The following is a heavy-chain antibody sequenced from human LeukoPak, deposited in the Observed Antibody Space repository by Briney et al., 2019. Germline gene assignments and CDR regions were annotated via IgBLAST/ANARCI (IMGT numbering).Heavy chain of an antibody. D-gene: IGHD6-13*01. CDR3: AKGRGGYNYYYYMDV. CDR1: GFTFDDYA. V-gene: IGHV3-9*01. CDR2: ISWNSDSI. Sequence: PGGSLRLSCAASGFTFDDYAMHWVRQAPGKGLEWVSGISWNSDSIDYADSVQGRFTISRDNAKNSLYLQMNSLRAGDTALYYCAKGRGGYNYYYYMDVWGKGTTVTVSS. J-gene: IGHJ6*03.